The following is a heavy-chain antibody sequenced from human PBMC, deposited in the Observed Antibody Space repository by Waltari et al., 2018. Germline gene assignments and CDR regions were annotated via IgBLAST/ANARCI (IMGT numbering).Heavy chain of an antibody. Sequence: QVHLAQSGAEVKKPGASVKISCTASGYTLTSYTIHWVRQAPGQSLEWRGWSSPGNGKTKYSQTLQGRLTITRDTSASTVYMEMNSVRSEDTAVYYCARDLTGYYDDNNGYYYGPSVFDYWGQGTLVTVSS. CDR2: SSPGNGKT. CDR1: GYTLTSYT. D-gene: IGHD3-22*01. CDR3: ARDLTGYYDDNNGYYYGPSVFDY. J-gene: IGHJ4*02. V-gene: IGHV1-3*01.